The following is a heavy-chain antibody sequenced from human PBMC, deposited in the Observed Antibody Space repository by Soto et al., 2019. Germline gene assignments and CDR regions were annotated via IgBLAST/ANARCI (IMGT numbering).Heavy chain of an antibody. D-gene: IGHD4-4*01. CDR2: ITSGGTYI. V-gene: IGHV3-21*01. CDR1: GFTFSNYN. Sequence: EVQLVESGGGLVKPGGSLRLSCAASGFTFSNYNMNWVRQAPGKGLEWVSSITSGGTYIYYADSLKGRFTISRDNAKNSLCLQMNNLRAEDTAGYYCAREPLTTANWFDPWGQGTLVTVSS. J-gene: IGHJ5*02. CDR3: AREPLTTANWFDP.